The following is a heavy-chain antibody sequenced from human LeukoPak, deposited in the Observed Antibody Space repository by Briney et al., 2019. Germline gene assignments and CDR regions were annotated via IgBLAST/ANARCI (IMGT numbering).Heavy chain of an antibody. V-gene: IGHV3-9*01. D-gene: IGHD6-13*01. CDR2: ISWNSGSI. Sequence: GGSLRLSCAASGFTFDDYAMHWVRQAPGKGLEWVSGISWNSGSIGYADSVKGRFTISGDNAKNSLYLQMNSLRAEDTALYYCAKDTSSWYYFDYWGQGTLVTVSS. CDR3: AKDTSSWYYFDY. CDR1: GFTFDDYA. J-gene: IGHJ4*02.